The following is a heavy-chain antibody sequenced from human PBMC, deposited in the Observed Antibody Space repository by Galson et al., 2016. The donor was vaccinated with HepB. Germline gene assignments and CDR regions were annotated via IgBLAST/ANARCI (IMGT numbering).Heavy chain of an antibody. J-gene: IGHJ5*02. CDR2: VSAYNGKT. V-gene: IGHV1-18*01. CDR3: AREWFGSIWYNWFGP. CDR1: GSTFTSYG. D-gene: IGHD2-15*01. Sequence: SVKVSCKAAGSTFTSYGIAWIRQAPGQGLEWMGRVSAYNGKTNYAQRFQDRVTMTTDTFTTTVYMELKRLRLDDTAVYYCAREWFGSIWYNWFGPWGQGTLVTVSS.